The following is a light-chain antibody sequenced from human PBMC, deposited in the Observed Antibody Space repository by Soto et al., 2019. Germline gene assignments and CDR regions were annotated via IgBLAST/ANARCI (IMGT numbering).Light chain of an antibody. J-gene: IGKJ4*01. Sequence: DNQMTQSPSTLSASVVDRVTITCRASQGISTYLAWYQQRPGQAPKLLIHTASTLQSGVPSRFSGSGSGTEFTLTISSLQPEDFATYYCQQRKTNPPNFGGGTKVDIK. V-gene: IGKV1-9*01. CDR3: QQRKTNPPN. CDR2: TAS. CDR1: QGISTY.